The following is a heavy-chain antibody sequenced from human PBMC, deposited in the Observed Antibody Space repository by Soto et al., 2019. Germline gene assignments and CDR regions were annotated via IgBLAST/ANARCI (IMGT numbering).Heavy chain of an antibody. V-gene: IGHV6-1*01. J-gene: IGHJ3*02. CDR1: GDSVSSNSVA. CDR3: ASPHSGGSDSFDI. Sequence: SQTLSLTCVISGDSVSSNSVAWNWIRQSPSRGLEWLGRTYYRSKCYNNYALSVKSRITINPDTSKNQFSLQLNSVSPEDTAVYFGASPHSGGSDSFDIWGQGTMVTVSS. D-gene: IGHD2-15*01. CDR2: TYYRSKCYN.